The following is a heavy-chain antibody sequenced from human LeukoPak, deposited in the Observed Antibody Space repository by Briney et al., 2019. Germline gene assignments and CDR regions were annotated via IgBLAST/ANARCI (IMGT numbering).Heavy chain of an antibody. V-gene: IGHV1-18*01. CDR2: ISAYNGNT. J-gene: IGHJ5*02. Sequence: SSVKVSCKGSGYTFTSYGFSWVRQAPGQGLEWMGWISAYNGNTNYAQKLQGRVTMTTDTSTSTAYMELRSLRSDDTAVYYCARGSARGDRVDPWGQGTLVTVSS. D-gene: IGHD2-21*02. CDR3: ARGSARGDRVDP. CDR1: GYTFTSYG.